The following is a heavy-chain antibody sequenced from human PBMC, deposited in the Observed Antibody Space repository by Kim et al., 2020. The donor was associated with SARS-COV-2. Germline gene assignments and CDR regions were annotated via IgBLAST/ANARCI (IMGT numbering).Heavy chain of an antibody. V-gene: IGHV5-51*01. CDR3: ARRGYCSSTSCYAPFELRAFDI. CDR1: GYSFTSYW. J-gene: IGHJ3*02. CDR2: IYPGDSDT. D-gene: IGHD2-2*01. Sequence: GESLKISCKGSGYSFTSYWIGWVRQMPGKGLEWMGIIYPGDSDTRYSPSFQGQVTISADKSISTAYLQWSSLKASDTAMYYCARRGYCSSTSCYAPFELRAFDIWGQGTMVTVSS.